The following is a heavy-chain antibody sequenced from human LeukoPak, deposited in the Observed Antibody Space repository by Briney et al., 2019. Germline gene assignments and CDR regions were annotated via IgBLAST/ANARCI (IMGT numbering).Heavy chain of an antibody. CDR1: GFTFSSYE. D-gene: IGHD6-13*01. CDR3: ARKYSSSWFKY. J-gene: IGHJ4*02. V-gene: IGHV3-48*03. Sequence: PGGSLRLSCAASGFTFSSYEMNWVRQAPGKGLEWVSYTSSSGSTIYHADSVKGRFTISRDNAKNSLYLQMNSLRAEDTAVYYCARKYSSSWFKYWGQGTLVTVSS. CDR2: TSSSGSTI.